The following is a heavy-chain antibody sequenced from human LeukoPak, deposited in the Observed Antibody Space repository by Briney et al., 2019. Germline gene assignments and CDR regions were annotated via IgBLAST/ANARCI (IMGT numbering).Heavy chain of an antibody. CDR3: ARDRGGSGSYYYYYMDV. CDR2: IYYSGST. V-gene: IGHV4-59*01. D-gene: IGHD3-10*01. Sequence: SETLSLTCTVSGGSNSSYYWSWIRQPPGKGLEWIGYIYYSGSTNYNPSLKSRVTISVDTSKNQFSLKLSSVTAADTAVYYCARDRGGSGSYYYYYMDVWGKGTTVTISS. J-gene: IGHJ6*03. CDR1: GGSNSSYY.